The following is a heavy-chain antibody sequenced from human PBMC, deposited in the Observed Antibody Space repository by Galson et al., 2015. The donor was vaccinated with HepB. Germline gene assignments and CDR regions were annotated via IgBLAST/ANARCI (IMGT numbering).Heavy chain of an antibody. Sequence: ETLSLTCTVSGGSISSSSYYWGWIRQPPGKGLEWIGSIYYSGSTYYNPSLKSRVTISVDTSKNQFSLKLSSVTAADTAVYYCARYGDYLDYWGQGTLVTVSS. CDR1: GGSISSSSYY. V-gene: IGHV4-39*01. CDR3: ARYGDYLDY. D-gene: IGHD4-17*01. J-gene: IGHJ4*02. CDR2: IYYSGST.